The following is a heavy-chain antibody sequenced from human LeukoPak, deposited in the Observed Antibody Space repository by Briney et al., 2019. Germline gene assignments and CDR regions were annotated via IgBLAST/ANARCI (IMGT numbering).Heavy chain of an antibody. CDR2: ISYDGSNK. D-gene: IGHD6-13*01. J-gene: IGHJ4*02. CDR1: GFTFSSYA. Sequence: GRSLRLSCAASGFTFSSYAMHWVRQAPGKGLEWVAVISYDGSNKYYADSVKGRFTISRDNSKNTLYLQMNSLRAEDTAVYYCAREGAVYSSSWHAFDYWGQGTLVTVSS. V-gene: IGHV3-30-3*01. CDR3: AREGAVYSSSWHAFDY.